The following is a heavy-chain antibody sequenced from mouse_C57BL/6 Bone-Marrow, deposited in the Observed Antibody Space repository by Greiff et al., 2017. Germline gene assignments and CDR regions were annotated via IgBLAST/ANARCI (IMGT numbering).Heavy chain of an antibody. J-gene: IGHJ1*03. CDR1: GYTFTSYG. CDR2: IYPRSGNT. V-gene: IGHV1-81*01. CDR3: ARYGGYYDYDVGYFDV. D-gene: IGHD2-4*01. Sequence: VKLMESGAELARPGASVKLSCKASGYTFTSYGISWVKQRTGQGLEWIGEIYPRSGNTYYNEKFKGKATLTADKSSSTAYMELRSLTSEDSAVYFCARYGGYYDYDVGYFDVWGTGTTVTVSS.